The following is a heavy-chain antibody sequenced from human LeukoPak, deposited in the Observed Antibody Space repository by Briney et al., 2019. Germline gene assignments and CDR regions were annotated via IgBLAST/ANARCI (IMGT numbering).Heavy chain of an antibody. J-gene: IGHJ4*02. CDR2: INHSGST. CDR1: GGSLSGYY. CDR3: ARGRGIAVAGRTKNFDY. Sequence: SETLSLTCAVYGGSLSGYYWSWIRQPPGKGLEWIGEINHSGSTNYNPSLKSRVTISVDTSKNQFSLKLSSVTAADTAVYYCARGRGIAVAGRTKNFDYWGQGTLVTVSS. V-gene: IGHV4-34*01. D-gene: IGHD6-19*01.